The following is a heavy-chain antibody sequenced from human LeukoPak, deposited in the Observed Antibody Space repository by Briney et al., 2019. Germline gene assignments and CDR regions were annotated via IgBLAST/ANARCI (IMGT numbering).Heavy chain of an antibody. CDR3: ARWSLGSGTDY. V-gene: IGHV4-38-2*02. Sequence: SETLSLTCTVSGYSISSGYYWGWIRQPPGKGLEWIGSIYHSGSTYYNPSLKSRVTISVDTSKNQFSLKLSSVTAADTAVYYCARWSLGSGTDYWGQGTLVTVSS. CDR2: IYHSGST. CDR1: GYSISSGYY. J-gene: IGHJ4*02. D-gene: IGHD1-14*01.